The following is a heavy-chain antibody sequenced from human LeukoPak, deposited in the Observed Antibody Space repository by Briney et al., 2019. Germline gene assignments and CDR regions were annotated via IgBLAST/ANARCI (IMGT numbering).Heavy chain of an antibody. CDR1: GFTVSTNY. V-gene: IGHV3-53*01. CDR3: ARDQDSGSFIFDY. D-gene: IGHD1-26*01. CDR2: IYSGGNT. Sequence: GGSLRLSCAASGFTVSTNYMSWVRQAPGKGLEWVSVIYSGGNTYYAGSVKGRFTISRDNSKNTLYLQMNSLRAEDTAVYYCARDQDSGSFIFDYWGQGTLVTVSS. J-gene: IGHJ4*02.